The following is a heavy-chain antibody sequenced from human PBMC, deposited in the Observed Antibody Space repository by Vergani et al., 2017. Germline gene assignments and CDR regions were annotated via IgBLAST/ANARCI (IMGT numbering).Heavy chain of an antibody. CDR1: GYSFNSYW. J-gene: IGHJ3*02. Sequence: EVQLVQSGAEVKKPGESLKISCKGSGYSFNSYWIGWVRQMPGKGLEWMGIIYPGDSDTTYSPSFQGQFTISADKSISTAYLQWSSLKASDTAMYYCARQYCSSTSCERAFDIWGQGTMVTVSS. V-gene: IGHV5-51*01. CDR3: ARQYCSSTSCERAFDI. D-gene: IGHD2-2*01. CDR2: IYPGDSDT.